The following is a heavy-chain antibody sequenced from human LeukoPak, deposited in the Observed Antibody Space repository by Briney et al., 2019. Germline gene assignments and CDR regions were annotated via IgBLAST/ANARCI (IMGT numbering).Heavy chain of an antibody. Sequence: GGSLRLSCAASGFTFSSYAMSWVRQAPGKGLEWVSAVSGGGGSTYSADSVKGRFTISRDNSKNTLYLQMNSLRAEDTAVYYCARDVGNSGGWGQGTLVTVSS. CDR3: ARDVGNSGG. CDR1: GFTFSSYA. V-gene: IGHV3-23*01. CDR2: VSGGGGST. J-gene: IGHJ4*02. D-gene: IGHD4-23*01.